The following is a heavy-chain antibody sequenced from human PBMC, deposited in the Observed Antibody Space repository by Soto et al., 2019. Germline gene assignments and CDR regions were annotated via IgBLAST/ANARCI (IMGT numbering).Heavy chain of an antibody. CDR1: GGSISSYY. V-gene: IGHV4-59*08. CDR3: ARLGDYDYIWGSYRQYYYYYTDV. J-gene: IGHJ6*03. D-gene: IGHD3-16*02. Sequence: SETLSLTCTVSGGSISSYYWSWIRQPPGKGLEWIGYIYYSGSTNYNPSLKSRVTISVDTSKNQFSLKLSSVTAADTAVYYCARLGDYDYIWGSYRQYYYYYTDVWGKGTRVTVSS. CDR2: IYYSGST.